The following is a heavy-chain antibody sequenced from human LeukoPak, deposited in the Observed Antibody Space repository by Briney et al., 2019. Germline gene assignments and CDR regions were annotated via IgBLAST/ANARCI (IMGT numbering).Heavy chain of an antibody. CDR3: ARDRLHYDGLTGYPAD. CDR1: GFTFSSFG. J-gene: IGHJ4*02. Sequence: GRSLRLSCAASGFTFSSFGMHWVRQAPGKGLEWVAVISYDGSSKYYADSVKGRFTISRDNSKNTLYLQMNSLRAEDTAVYYCARDRLHYDGLTGYPADWGQGTLVTVSS. V-gene: IGHV3-30*03. D-gene: IGHD3-9*01. CDR2: ISYDGSSK.